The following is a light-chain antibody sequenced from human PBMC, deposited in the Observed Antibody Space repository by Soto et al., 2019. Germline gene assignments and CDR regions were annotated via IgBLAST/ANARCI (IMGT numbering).Light chain of an antibody. CDR3: MQLIEFPLT. CDR2: TVS. Sequence: DIVMTQTPLSLTVTPGEPASISSRSSQSLLDSDDGNTYLDWYLQKPGQSPQLLIYTVSYRASGVPDRFSGSGSGTDFTLKISRVEAEDFGVYYCMQLIEFPLTFGGGTKEEIK. V-gene: IGKV2-40*01. J-gene: IGKJ4*01. CDR1: QSLLDSDDGNTY.